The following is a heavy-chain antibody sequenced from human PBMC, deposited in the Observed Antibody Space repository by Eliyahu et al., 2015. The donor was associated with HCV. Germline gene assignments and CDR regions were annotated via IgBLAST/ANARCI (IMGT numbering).Heavy chain of an antibody. V-gene: IGHV4-4*02. CDR1: GGSXXSSSW. J-gene: IGHJ6*02. CDR3: ARETYSSSWPYYYGMDV. CDR2: IYHSGST. Sequence: QVQLQESGPGLVKPSGTLSLTCAVSGGSXXSSSWWSWVRQPPGKGLEWIGEIYHSGSTNYNPSLKSRVTISVDKSKNQFSLKLSSVTAADTAVYYCARETYSSSWPYYYGMDVWGQGTTVTVSS. D-gene: IGHD6-13*01.